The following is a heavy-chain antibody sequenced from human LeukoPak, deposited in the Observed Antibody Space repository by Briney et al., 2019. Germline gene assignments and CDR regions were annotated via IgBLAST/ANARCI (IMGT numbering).Heavy chain of an antibody. Sequence: GASVKVSCKASGYTFTSYYMHWVRQAPGQGLEWMGIINPSGDSTSYAQTFQGRVTMTRDMSTSTVYMELSSLRSEDTAVYYCARNHYGDYSVDLDYWGQGTLVTVSS. D-gene: IGHD4-17*01. J-gene: IGHJ4*02. V-gene: IGHV1-46*01. CDR2: INPSGDST. CDR3: ARNHYGDYSVDLDY. CDR1: GYTFTSYY.